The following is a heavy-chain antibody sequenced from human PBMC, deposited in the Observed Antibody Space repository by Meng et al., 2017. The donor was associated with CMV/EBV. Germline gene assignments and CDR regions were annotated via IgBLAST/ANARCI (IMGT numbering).Heavy chain of an antibody. V-gene: IGHV3-30*02. CDR2: IRYDGSNK. CDR1: GCTFSSYG. CDR3: AKGRDFWSGYQNWFDP. J-gene: IGHJ5*02. Sequence: GCTFSSYGMHCVRQAPGKGLEWVAFIRYDGSNKYYADSVKGRFTISRDNSKNTLYLQMNSLRAEDTAVYYCAKGRDFWSGYQNWFDPWGQGTLVTVSS. D-gene: IGHD3-3*01.